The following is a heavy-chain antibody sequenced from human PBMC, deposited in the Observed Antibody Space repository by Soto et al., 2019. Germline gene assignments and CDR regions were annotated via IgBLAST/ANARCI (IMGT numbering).Heavy chain of an antibody. D-gene: IGHD2-21*01. J-gene: IGHJ5*02. Sequence: QVQLRESGPRLMKPSGTLSLTCAVSGGSVSSTFWWTWVRQAPGKGLEWIGESYHSGNPNYNPSVKSRGNMSADESENEFSLNMPSVTAADTAIYYCTALPPRIVVRVAEIPTWGQGILVTVSS. CDR2: SYHSGNP. CDR3: TALPPRIVVRVAEIPT. CDR1: GGSVSSTFW. V-gene: IGHV4-4*02.